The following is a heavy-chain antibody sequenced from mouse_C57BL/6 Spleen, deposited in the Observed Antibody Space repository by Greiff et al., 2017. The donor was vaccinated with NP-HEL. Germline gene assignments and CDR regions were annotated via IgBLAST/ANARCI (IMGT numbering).Heavy chain of an antibody. CDR1: GYSITSGYY. CDR3: ARDFYDGGHMDY. Sequence: EVKLQESGPGLVKPSQSLSLTCSVTGYSITSGYYWNWIRQFPGNKLEWMGYISYDGSNNYNPSLKNRISITRDTSKNQFFLKLNSVTTEDTATYYCARDFYDGGHMDYWGQGTSVTVSS. J-gene: IGHJ4*01. CDR2: ISYDGSN. D-gene: IGHD2-3*01. V-gene: IGHV3-6*01.